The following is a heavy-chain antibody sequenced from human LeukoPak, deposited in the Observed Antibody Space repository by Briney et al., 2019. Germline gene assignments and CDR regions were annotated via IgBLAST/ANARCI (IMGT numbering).Heavy chain of an antibody. CDR3: ARGLVDDSNAYRDL. Sequence: PGGSLRLSCAASGFPFSTYDMHWVRQATGKGLEWVSTIGTTGDTYYPGSVKGRFTISRENAKNSLYLQMNSLRAEDTAVYYCARGLVDDSNAYRDLRGQGTLVTVSS. V-gene: IGHV3-13*01. CDR1: GFPFSTYD. CDR2: IGTTGDT. D-gene: IGHD3-22*01. J-gene: IGHJ4*01.